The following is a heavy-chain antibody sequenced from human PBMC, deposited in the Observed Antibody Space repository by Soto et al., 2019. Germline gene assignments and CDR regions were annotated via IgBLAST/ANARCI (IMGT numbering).Heavy chain of an antibody. CDR1: GYTFTGYY. CDR2: INPNSGGT. Sequence: QVQLVQSGAEVQKPGASVKVSCKASGYTFTGYYMHWVRQAPGQGLEWMGWINPNSGGTNYAQKFQGLVTMTRDTSISTAYMERSRLRSDDTAVYYGARGGVVVPAARTYYYYGMDVWGQGTTVTVSS. V-gene: IGHV1-2*04. J-gene: IGHJ6*02. D-gene: IGHD2-2*01. CDR3: ARGGVVVPAARTYYYYGMDV.